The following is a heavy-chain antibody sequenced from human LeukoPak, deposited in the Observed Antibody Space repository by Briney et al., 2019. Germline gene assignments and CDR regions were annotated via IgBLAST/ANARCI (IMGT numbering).Heavy chain of an antibody. CDR1: GFTFSSYA. CDR2: ISWNSGSI. D-gene: IGHD3-10*01. CDR3: AKLRRFGRGFDY. Sequence: QPGGSLRLSCAASGFTFSSYAMHWVRQAPGKGLEWVSGISWNSGSIGYADSVKGRFTISRDNAKNSLYLQMNSLRAEDTALYYCAKLRRFGRGFDYWGQGTLVTVSS. V-gene: IGHV3-9*01. J-gene: IGHJ4*02.